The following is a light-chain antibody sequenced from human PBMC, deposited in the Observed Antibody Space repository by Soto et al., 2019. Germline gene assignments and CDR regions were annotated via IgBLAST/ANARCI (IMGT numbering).Light chain of an antibody. CDR2: GAT. Sequence: EIALTQSPGTLSLSPGESATLSCGASESVSSSYLAWYQQKPGQAPRLLIYGATTRLRGVPDRFSGSGSGTDFTLTISRLEPEDFAIYYCQRYNNWPLTFGGGTKVESK. CDR3: QRYNNWPLT. V-gene: IGKV3-20*01. CDR1: ESVSSSY. J-gene: IGKJ4*01.